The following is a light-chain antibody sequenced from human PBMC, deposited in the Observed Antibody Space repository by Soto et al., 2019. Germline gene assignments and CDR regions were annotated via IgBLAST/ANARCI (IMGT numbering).Light chain of an antibody. Sequence: EIVMTQSPATLSVSPGERATLSCRASQSVRSNLAWYQQKPGQAPRLLMYGASTRATGIPARFSGSGSGTEFTLTISSLQSEDCAVYYCQQYNNWPRTFGQGTKLDIK. CDR3: QQYNNWPRT. V-gene: IGKV3-15*01. CDR1: QSVRSN. J-gene: IGKJ1*01. CDR2: GAS.